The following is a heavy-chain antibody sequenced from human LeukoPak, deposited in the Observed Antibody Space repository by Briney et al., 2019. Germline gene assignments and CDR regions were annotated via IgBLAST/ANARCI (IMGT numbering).Heavy chain of an antibody. CDR1: GFTFSNYA. Sequence: GGSLRLSWAASGFTFSNYAMSWVRQAPGKGLHLVSAISGSGTTTHYADSVKGRFTVSRDNSKNTVFLQMHSLGAEDTAVYYCSKGETDTGTLTHVYWGQGTLVTVSS. D-gene: IGHD1-7*01. CDR2: ISGSGTTT. V-gene: IGHV3-23*01. CDR3: SKGETDTGTLTHVY. J-gene: IGHJ4*02.